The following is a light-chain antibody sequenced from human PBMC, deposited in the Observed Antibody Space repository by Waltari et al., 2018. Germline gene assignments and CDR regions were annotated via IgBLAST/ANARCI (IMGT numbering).Light chain of an antibody. J-gene: IGLJ2*01. CDR1: NSDVGGYNY. CDR3: SSYAGSSVA. Sequence: QSALTQPRSVSGSPGQSVTISCSGSNSDVGGYNYVSWYQQHPGKAPKLMISDVTKPPSGLPVLFSASRSGNTASLTISGLQAEDEADYYCSSYAGSSVAFGGGTKLTVL. V-gene: IGLV2-11*01. CDR2: DVT.